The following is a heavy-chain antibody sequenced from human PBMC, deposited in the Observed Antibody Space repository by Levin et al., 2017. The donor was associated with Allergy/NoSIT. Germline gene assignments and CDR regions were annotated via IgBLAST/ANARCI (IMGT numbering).Heavy chain of an antibody. D-gene: IGHD3-3*01. CDR1: GFTFSSYA. Sequence: GGSLRLSCAASGFTFSSYAMSWVRQAPGKGLEWVSAISGSGGSTYYADSVKGRFTISRDNSKNTLYLQMNSLRAEDTAVYYCAKDLWAYYDFWSGYYTGGGEFDYWGQGTLVTVSS. J-gene: IGHJ4*02. V-gene: IGHV3-23*01. CDR3: AKDLWAYYDFWSGYYTGGGEFDY. CDR2: ISGSGGST.